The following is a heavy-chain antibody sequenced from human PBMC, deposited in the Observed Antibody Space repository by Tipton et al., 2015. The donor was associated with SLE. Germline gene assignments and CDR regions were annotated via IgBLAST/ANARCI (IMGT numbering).Heavy chain of an antibody. CDR1: GGSFSGYF. Sequence: AGLVKPSETLSLTCAVYGGSFSGYFWTWIRQPPGKGLEWIGEINHIGATNYNPSLKSRVTISADTSKNQFSLRLTSVTAADTAVYYCVRGLGEIDYGDYGDLWGQGTLVTVSS. V-gene: IGHV4-34*01. CDR2: INHIGAT. CDR3: VRGLGEIDYGDYGDL. J-gene: IGHJ5*02. D-gene: IGHD4-17*01.